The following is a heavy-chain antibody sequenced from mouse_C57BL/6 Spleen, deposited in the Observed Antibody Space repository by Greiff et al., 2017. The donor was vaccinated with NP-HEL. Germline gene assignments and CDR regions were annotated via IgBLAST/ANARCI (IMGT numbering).Heavy chain of an antibody. Sequence: QVQLKESGPGLVQPSQSLSITCTVSGFSLTSYGVHWVRQSPGKGLEWLGVIWSGGSTDYNAAFISRLSISKDNSKSQAFFKMNSLQADDTAIYYCARDYGSSPAWFAYWGQGTLVTVSA. CDR1: GFSLTSYG. J-gene: IGHJ3*01. V-gene: IGHV2-2*01. CDR2: IWSGGST. D-gene: IGHD1-1*01. CDR3: ARDYGSSPAWFAY.